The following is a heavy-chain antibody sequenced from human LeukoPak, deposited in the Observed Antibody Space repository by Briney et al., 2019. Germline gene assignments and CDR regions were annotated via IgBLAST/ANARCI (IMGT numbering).Heavy chain of an antibody. CDR2: VNPDTGNT. D-gene: IGHD3/OR15-3a*01. CDR3: ARRGLVAGIYDLVYGFDI. V-gene: IGHV1-8*03. Sequence: ASVKVSCKAAGYSFTTLHINWVRQAPGQGPEWMGWVNPDTGNTGFAQKFQGRVTITQNSSVTTVYMELSSLTSEDTAVYYCARRGLVAGIYDLVYGFDIWGQGTMVTVSS. CDR1: GYSFTTLH. J-gene: IGHJ3*02.